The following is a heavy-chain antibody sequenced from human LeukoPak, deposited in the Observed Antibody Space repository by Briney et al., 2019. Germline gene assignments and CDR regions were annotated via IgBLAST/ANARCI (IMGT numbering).Heavy chain of an antibody. CDR1: GSTFNIYE. V-gene: IGHV3-48*03. J-gene: IGHJ4*02. D-gene: IGHD2-21*01. CDR3: ARECLTCGGDSYDY. CDR2: IDGSGNSI. Sequence: GGSLRLSCAASGSTFNIYEFNLVRQVPCNGLEGRICIDGSGNSIYYADSLKGRFTVPRYNARSSLYLQMSSLRVDDTAVYYCARECLTCGGDSYDYWGQGALVTVSS.